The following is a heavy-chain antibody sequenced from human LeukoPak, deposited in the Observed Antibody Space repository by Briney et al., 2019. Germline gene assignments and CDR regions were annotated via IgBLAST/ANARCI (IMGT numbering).Heavy chain of an antibody. Sequence: GGSLRLSCAAFGFNIGSYWMNWVRQGPGKGLVWVARISSDGKSISYADSVKGRFTISRDNSKNTLYLQMDSLRAEDTAVYYCASASSESYYWALDYWGQGTLVTVSS. J-gene: IGHJ4*02. CDR1: GFNIGSYW. D-gene: IGHD3-10*01. V-gene: IGHV3-74*01. CDR3: ASASSESYYWALDY. CDR2: ISSDGKSI.